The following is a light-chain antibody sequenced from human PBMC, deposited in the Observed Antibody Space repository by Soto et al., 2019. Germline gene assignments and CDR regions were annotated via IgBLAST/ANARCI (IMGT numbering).Light chain of an antibody. CDR1: SSDVGGYNY. J-gene: IGLJ1*01. Sequence: QSALTQPASVSGSPGQSITISCTGTSSDVGGYNYVSWYQQHPGKAPKLLIYEVSNRPSGVSNRFSGSKSGNTASLTISGLQAEDEADYYCSSYTNTNAHYVFGTGTKVTVL. CDR2: EVS. V-gene: IGLV2-14*01. CDR3: SSYTNTNAHYV.